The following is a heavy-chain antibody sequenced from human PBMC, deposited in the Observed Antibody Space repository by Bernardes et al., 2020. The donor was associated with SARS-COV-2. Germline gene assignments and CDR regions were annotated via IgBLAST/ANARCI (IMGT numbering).Heavy chain of an antibody. D-gene: IGHD1-26*01. J-gene: IGHJ4*02. CDR1: GFTFSSYW. CDR2: IKKDGTEI. Sequence: GGSLRLSCADSGFTFSSYWMNWVRHTPGKGLEWVANIKKDGTEIDYVDSVKGRFTISRDNAKNSLYLEMNSLRVEDTAVYYCARDLFQWGPTDYWCQGTLVIVSS. V-gene: IGHV3-7*01. CDR3: ARDLFQWGPTDY.